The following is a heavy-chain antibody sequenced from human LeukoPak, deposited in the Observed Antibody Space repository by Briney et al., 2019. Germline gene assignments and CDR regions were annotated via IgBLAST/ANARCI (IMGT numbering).Heavy chain of an antibody. D-gene: IGHD3-10*01. CDR1: GGSISSPFLF. CDR3: ARDAYYYGSGSYPFDP. V-gene: IGHV4-61*02. J-gene: IGHJ5*02. CDR2: IYSTGST. Sequence: SETLSLTCTVSGGSISSPFLFWNWIRQPPGKELEWIGRIYSTGSTNYNPSLKSRVTMSVDTSKNQFSLKLTSVTAADTAVYYCARDAYYYGSGSYPFDPWGQGTLVTVSS.